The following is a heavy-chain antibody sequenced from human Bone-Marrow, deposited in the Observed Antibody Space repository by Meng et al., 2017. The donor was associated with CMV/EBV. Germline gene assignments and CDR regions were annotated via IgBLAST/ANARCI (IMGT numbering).Heavy chain of an antibody. CDR2: INPSGGST. V-gene: IGHV1-46*01. D-gene: IGHD2-2*01. J-gene: IGHJ5*02. Sequence: ASVKVSCKASGYTFTSYYMHWVRQAPGQGLEWMGIINPSGGSTSYAQKFQGRVTMTGDTSTSTVYMELSSLRSEDTAVYYCARDRGYCSSTSCQPTNNWFDPWGQGTLVTVSS. CDR3: ARDRGYCSSTSCQPTNNWFDP. CDR1: GYTFTSYY.